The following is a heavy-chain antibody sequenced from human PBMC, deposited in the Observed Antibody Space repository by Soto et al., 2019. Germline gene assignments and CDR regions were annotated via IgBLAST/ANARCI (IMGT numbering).Heavy chain of an antibody. CDR1: GFTFSSYA. J-gene: IGHJ4*02. CDR2: VSGSGRST. D-gene: IGHD1-26*01. V-gene: IGHV3-23*01. CDR3: AKDRDPDTMGANLGFGY. Sequence: GGSLRLSCAASGFTFSSYAMSWVRQAPGKGLEWVSAVSGSGRSTYYADSVKGRFTISRDNSKNTLYLQMNSLRVEDTAVYYCAKDRDPDTMGANLGFGYWGQGTLVTVSS.